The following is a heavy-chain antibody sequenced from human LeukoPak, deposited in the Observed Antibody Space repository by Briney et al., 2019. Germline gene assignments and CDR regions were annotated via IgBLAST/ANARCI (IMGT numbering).Heavy chain of an antibody. CDR1: GYTFTGYY. CDR3: ASVLGYCSGGSCYLPRY. Sequence: ASVKVSCKASGYTFTGYYMHWVRQAPGQGLEWMGWINPNSGGTNYAQKFQGRVTMTRDTSISTAYMELSMPRSDDTAVYYCASVLGYCSGGSCYLPRYWGQGTLVTVSS. V-gene: IGHV1-2*02. D-gene: IGHD2-15*01. CDR2: INPNSGGT. J-gene: IGHJ4*02.